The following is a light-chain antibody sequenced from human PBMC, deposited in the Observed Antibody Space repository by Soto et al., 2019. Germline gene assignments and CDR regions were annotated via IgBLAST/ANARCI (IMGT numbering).Light chain of an antibody. CDR3: QQYNNWPRT. V-gene: IGKV3D-15*01. J-gene: IGKJ1*01. CDR1: QSVSSSH. CDR2: GAS. Sequence: ENVLTQSPGTLSLSPGERATLSCRASQSVSSSHLAWYQQKPGQAPRLLMYGASTRATGIPARFSGSGSGTEFTLTISSLQSEDFAVYYCQQYNNWPRTFGQGTKVDIK.